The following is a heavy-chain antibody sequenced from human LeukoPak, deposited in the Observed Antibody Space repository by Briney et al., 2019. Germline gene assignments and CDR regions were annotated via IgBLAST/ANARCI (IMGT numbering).Heavy chain of an antibody. CDR3: ARDRRYCSGSTCYSGIDF. J-gene: IGHJ4*02. V-gene: IGHV3-53*01. CDR2: IYSGGST. Sequence: PGGSLRLSCSGSGLKFGDYGLSWVRQAPGKGLEWVSVIYSGGSTYYADSVKGRFTISRDNSKNTVYLQMKTLRAEDTAVYYCARDRRYCSGSTCYSGIDFWGQGTLVSVSS. CDR1: GLKFGDYG. D-gene: IGHD2-15*01.